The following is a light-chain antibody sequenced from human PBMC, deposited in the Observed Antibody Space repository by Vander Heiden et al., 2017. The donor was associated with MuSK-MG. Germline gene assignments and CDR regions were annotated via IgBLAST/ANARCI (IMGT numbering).Light chain of an antibody. CDR2: RAS. V-gene: IGKV1-39*01. J-gene: IGKJ1*01. CDR3: QQSYNSPWT. Sequence: DIRMTQSPSSLSASVGDRVTITCRASQSISDYLNWYQQRPGKAPNLLIFRASTLQSGVPPRFSGSGSGTDFTLTISSLEVEDSATYFCQQSYNSPWTFGPGTKVDIK. CDR1: QSISDY.